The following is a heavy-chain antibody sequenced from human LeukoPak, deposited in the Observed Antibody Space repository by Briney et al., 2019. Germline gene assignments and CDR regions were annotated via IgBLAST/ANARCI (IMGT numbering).Heavy chain of an antibody. Sequence: GGSLRLSCAASGFTFRDYYMIWIRQTPGKGLEWVSYISSSGSTISDAASVEGRFTISRDNAKNSLFLQMNSLRAEDTAVYYCARAEYDYDSSDYLEPSYFDFWGQGTLVTVSS. V-gene: IGHV3-11*01. D-gene: IGHD3-22*01. CDR3: ARAEYDYDSSDYLEPSYFDF. J-gene: IGHJ4*02. CDR2: ISSSGSTI. CDR1: GFTFRDYY.